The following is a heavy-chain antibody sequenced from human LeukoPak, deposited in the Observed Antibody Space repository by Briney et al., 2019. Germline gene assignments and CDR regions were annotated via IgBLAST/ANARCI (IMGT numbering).Heavy chain of an antibody. CDR1: TYSISSGYY. J-gene: IGHJ6*03. CDR2: IYHSGST. D-gene: IGHD1-26*01. V-gene: IGHV4-38-2*01. Sequence: SETLSLTCAVSTYSISSGYYWGWIRQPPGKGLEWIGSIYHSGSTYYNPSLKSRVTISVDTSKNQFSLKLSSVTAADTAVYYCARRGGSYSYYYMDVWGKGTTVTVSS. CDR3: ARRGGSYSYYYMDV.